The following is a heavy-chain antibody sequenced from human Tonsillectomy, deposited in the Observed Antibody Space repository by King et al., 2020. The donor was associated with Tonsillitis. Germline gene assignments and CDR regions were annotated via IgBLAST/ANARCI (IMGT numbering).Heavy chain of an antibody. CDR2: INGDGTTT. J-gene: IGHJ3*02. V-gene: IGHV3-74*01. CDR3: VRDRGAPDAFDI. Sequence: VQLVESGGGLVQPGGSLRLSCAASGFTFGPYWMHWFRQAPGKGLVWVSHINGDGTTTGYEDSVKGRFTISRDNAKSTLYLQVNSLRAEDTAVYYCVRDRGAPDAFDIWGQGTMVTVSS. D-gene: IGHD1-26*01. CDR1: GFTFGPYW.